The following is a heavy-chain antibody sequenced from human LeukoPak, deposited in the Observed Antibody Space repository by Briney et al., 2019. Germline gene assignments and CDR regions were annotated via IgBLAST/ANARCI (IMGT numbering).Heavy chain of an antibody. CDR2: ISSSSSFI. CDR3: ARLGYCSSTSCYAFDY. CDR1: GFTFSGYS. V-gene: IGHV3-21*01. D-gene: IGHD2-2*01. Sequence: PGGSLRLSCAASGFTFSGYSMNWVRQAPGKGLEWVSSISSSSSFIYYADSVKGRFTISRDNAKNSLYLQMNSLRAEDTAVYYCARLGYCSSTSCYAFDYWGQGTLVTVSS. J-gene: IGHJ4*02.